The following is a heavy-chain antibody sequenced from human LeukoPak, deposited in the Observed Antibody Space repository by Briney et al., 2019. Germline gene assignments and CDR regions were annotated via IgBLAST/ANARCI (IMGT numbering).Heavy chain of an antibody. CDR2: VYYTGTT. D-gene: IGHD6-19*01. V-gene: IGHV4-59*05. Sequence: SETLSLTCTVSGGSISSYYWGWIRQPPGKGLEWIGGVYYTGTTYSNPSLKSRVTISVDTSKNQFSLKLSSVTAADTAVYYCARVSEQWLGGDYWGQGTLVTVSS. J-gene: IGHJ4*02. CDR3: ARVSEQWLGGDY. CDR1: GGSISSYY.